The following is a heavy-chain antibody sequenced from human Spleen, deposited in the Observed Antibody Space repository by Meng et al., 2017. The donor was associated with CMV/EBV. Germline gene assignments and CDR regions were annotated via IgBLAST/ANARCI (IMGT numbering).Heavy chain of an antibody. Sequence: SVKVSCKASGGTFITYAINWVRLAPGQGLEWMGAIIPVFGTPNYAQKFQGRVTVTTDESTSTAYMELSSLRSEDTAVYFCASSRDCTGTNCYSPGLDYWGQGTLVTVSS. CDR1: GGTFITYA. CDR2: IIPVFGTP. D-gene: IGHD2-2*02. V-gene: IGHV1-69*05. CDR3: ASSRDCTGTNCYSPGLDY. J-gene: IGHJ4*02.